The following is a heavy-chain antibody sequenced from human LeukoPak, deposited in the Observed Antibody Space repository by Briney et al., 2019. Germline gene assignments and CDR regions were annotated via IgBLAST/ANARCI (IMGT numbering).Heavy chain of an antibody. J-gene: IGHJ4*02. V-gene: IGHV4-34*01. D-gene: IGHD3-22*01. CDR3: ARVGSSGYKH. CDR2: INHSGST. Sequence: SETLSLTCALYGGSFSGYYWSWIRQPPGKGLEWIGEINHSGSTNYNPSLKSRVTISVDTSKNQFSLKLSSVTAADTAVYYCARVGSSGYKHWGQGTLVTVSS. CDR1: GGSFSGYY.